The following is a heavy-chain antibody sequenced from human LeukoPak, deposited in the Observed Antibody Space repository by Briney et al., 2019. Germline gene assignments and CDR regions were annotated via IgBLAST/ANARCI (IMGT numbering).Heavy chain of an antibody. Sequence: PGGSLRLSCVASGFTFSSYAMSWVRQAPGKGLEWVSGLTGSGGNTYYADSVKGRFTISRDNSKNTLSLQMNSLRAEDAAVYYCVKFRGIQHYNYHMDVWGKGTTATVSS. CDR2: LTGSGGNT. J-gene: IGHJ6*03. CDR3: VKFRGIQHYNYHMDV. V-gene: IGHV3-23*01. CDR1: GFTFSSYA. D-gene: IGHD3-10*01.